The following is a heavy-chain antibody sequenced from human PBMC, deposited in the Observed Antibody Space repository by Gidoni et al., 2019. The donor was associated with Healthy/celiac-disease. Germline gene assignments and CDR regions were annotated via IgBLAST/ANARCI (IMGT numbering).Heavy chain of an antibody. D-gene: IGHD3-10*01. J-gene: IGHJ5*02. CDR3: ARELYGSGSYPVQGWFDP. Sequence: QVQLVQSGAEVKKPETSVKVSWKASGYTFTGYSMHWVRQATGQGLEWMGWINPNSGGTNYAQKFQGRVTMTRDTSISTAYMERSRLRSDDTSVYYCARELYGSGSYPVQGWFDPWGQGTLVTVSS. CDR1: GYTFTGYS. CDR2: INPNSGGT. V-gene: IGHV1-2*02.